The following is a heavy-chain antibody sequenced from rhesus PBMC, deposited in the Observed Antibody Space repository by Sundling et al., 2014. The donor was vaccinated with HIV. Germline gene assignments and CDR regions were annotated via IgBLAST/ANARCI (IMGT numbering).Heavy chain of an antibody. CDR2: IHGSDSNT. D-gene: IGHD2-2*01. V-gene: IGHV4-169*02. CDR3: ARDLGLGDTRLVDY. Sequence: QLQLQESGPGLVKPSETLSVTCAVSGGSISSSYWSWIRQAPGKGLEWIGYIHGSDSNTDYNPSLKSRVTLSVDTSKNQLSLKLSSVTAADTAVYYCARDLGLGDTRLVDYWGQGVLVTVSS. J-gene: IGHJ4*01. CDR1: GGSISSSY.